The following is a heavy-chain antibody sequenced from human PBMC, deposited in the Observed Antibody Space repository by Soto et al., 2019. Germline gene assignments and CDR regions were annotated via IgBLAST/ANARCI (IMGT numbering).Heavy chain of an antibody. CDR2: LSGTADST. Sequence: EVQLLQSGGDLVQPGGSLRLSCAAAGFTFTSYAMRWVRQAPGKGLEWVSALSGTADSTDYADSVKGRCTISRDDSKTTLYLQMSSLTAEDTAIYYCARDSGNYGSGSFHHWGQGALVTVSS. V-gene: IGHV3-23*01. CDR3: ARDSGNYGSGSFHH. J-gene: IGHJ4*02. D-gene: IGHD3-10*01. CDR1: GFTFTSYA.